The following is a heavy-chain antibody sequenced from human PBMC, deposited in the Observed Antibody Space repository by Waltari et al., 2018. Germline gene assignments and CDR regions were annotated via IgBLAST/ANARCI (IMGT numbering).Heavy chain of an antibody. J-gene: IGHJ5*02. CDR1: GFNFSNYW. Sequence: EVQLVQSGAEVKKPGESLRISCQGSGFNFSNYWIGWVRQMPGKGLEWMGIIYPGDSDTRYSPSFQGQVTMSVDKSIRTAYLQWNSLKASDTAIYCCARHRTRSTLYNWFDPWGQGTQVSVSS. V-gene: IGHV5-51*01. CDR2: IYPGDSDT. CDR3: ARHRTRSTLYNWFDP. D-gene: IGHD2-15*01.